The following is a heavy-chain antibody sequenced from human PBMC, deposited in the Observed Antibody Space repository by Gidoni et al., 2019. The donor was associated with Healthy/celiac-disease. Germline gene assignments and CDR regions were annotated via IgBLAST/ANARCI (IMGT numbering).Heavy chain of an antibody. D-gene: IGHD3-3*01. CDR1: GFTFSSYW. V-gene: IGHV3-7*03. Sequence: EVQLVESGGGLVQPGGSLRLSCAASGFTFSSYWMSWVRQAPGKGLEWVANIKQDGSEKYYVDSVKGRFTISRDNAKNSLYLQMNSLRAEDTAVYYCARVGRETPNYDFWSGYYFDYWGQGTLVTVSS. CDR3: ARVGRETPNYDFWSGYYFDY. CDR2: IKQDGSEK. J-gene: IGHJ4*02.